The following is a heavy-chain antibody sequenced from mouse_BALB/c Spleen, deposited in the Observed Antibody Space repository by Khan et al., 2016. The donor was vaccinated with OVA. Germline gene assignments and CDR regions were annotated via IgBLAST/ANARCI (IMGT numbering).Heavy chain of an antibody. Sequence: DLVKPGASVKLSCKASGYTFTSYWINWIKQRPGQGLEWIGRIGPGSSNAYYNDMFKDKATLTVDTSSNTAHIQLSSLSSEDSAVYFCARENYYGSSCDAMDYWGQGTSVTVSA. D-gene: IGHD1-1*01. CDR3: ARENYYGSSCDAMDY. V-gene: IGHV1S41*01. CDR2: IGPGSSNA. J-gene: IGHJ4*01. CDR1: GYTFTSYW.